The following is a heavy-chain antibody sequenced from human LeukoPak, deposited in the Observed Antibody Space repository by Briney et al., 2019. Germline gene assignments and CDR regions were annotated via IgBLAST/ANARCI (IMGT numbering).Heavy chain of an antibody. J-gene: IGHJ4*02. CDR3: ARVGLHCSGGSCYDY. D-gene: IGHD2-15*01. CDR2: ISSDGSST. V-gene: IGHV3-74*01. Sequence: GGSLRLSCAASGFTFTSYSMNWVRQAPGKGLVWVSRISSDGSSTTYADSVQGRFTISRDNAKNTLYLQMNSLRAEDTAVYYCARVGLHCSGGSCYDYSGQGTLVTVSS. CDR1: GFTFTSYS.